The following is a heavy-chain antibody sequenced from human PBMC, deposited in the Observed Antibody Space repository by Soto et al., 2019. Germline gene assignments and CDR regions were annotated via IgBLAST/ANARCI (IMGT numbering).Heavy chain of an antibody. CDR3: AREGGWPTVAGIFDY. D-gene: IGHD6-19*01. CDR2: ISVNNGNT. J-gene: IGHJ4*02. Sequence: QVQLVQSGVEVKKPGASVKVSCKASGYSFSSYGISWVRQAPGQGLEWMGWISVNNGNTNYAQNFQARVTMTTDTSTNTAYMELRSLRSDDTAVYYCAREGGWPTVAGIFDYWGQGTLVTVSS. V-gene: IGHV1-18*01. CDR1: GYSFSSYG.